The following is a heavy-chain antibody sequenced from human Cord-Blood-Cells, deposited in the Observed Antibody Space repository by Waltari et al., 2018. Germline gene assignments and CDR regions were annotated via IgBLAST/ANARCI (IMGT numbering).Heavy chain of an antibody. CDR3: ARGRKSGGYYYYMDV. Sequence: QVQLVQSGAEVKKPGASVKVSCKASGYTFTGYYMHWGRQAPGQGLEWMGWINPNSGGTNYAQKFQGRVTMTRDTSISTAYMELSRLRSDDTAVYYCARGRKSGGYYYYMDVWGKGTTVTVSS. J-gene: IGHJ6*03. CDR1: GYTFTGYY. CDR2: INPNSGGT. V-gene: IGHV1-2*02. D-gene: IGHD3-10*01.